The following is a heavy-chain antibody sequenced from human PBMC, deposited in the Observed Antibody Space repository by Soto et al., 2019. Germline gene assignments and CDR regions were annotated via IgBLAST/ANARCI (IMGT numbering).Heavy chain of an antibody. Sequence: ESLKTSCKASGYSFDAYWITSVRQKPGKGLEWMARIDPSDSQTYYSPSSRGNAAHSVYLQMESLRAEDTAVYYRARVGAYFGEFDYFDYWGQGTPVSDSS. V-gene: IGHV5-10-1*01. CDR1: GYSFDAYW. CDR3: GEFDYFDY. D-gene: IGHD3-10*01. CDR2: IDPSDSQT. J-gene: IGHJ4*02.